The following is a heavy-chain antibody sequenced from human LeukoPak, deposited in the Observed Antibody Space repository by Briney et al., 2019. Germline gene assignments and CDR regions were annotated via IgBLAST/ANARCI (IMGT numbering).Heavy chain of an antibody. D-gene: IGHD2/OR15-2a*01. J-gene: IGHJ3*02. V-gene: IGHV4-39*01. CDR3: ARSLMTLSDAFDI. Sequence: PSETLSLTCTVSGGSISSSRYYWGWIRQPPGKGLEWIGSIYYSGRTYYNPSLKSRVTISVDTSKNQFSLKLSSVTAADTAVYYCARSLMTLSDAFDIWGQGTMVTVSS. CDR2: IYYSGRT. CDR1: GGSISSSRYY.